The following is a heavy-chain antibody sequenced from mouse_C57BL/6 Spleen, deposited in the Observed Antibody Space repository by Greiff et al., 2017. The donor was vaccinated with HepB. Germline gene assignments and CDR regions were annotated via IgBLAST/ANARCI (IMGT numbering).Heavy chain of an antibody. V-gene: IGHV5-4*01. D-gene: IGHD2-1*01. CDR3: ARDRGGNPYFDY. CDR2: ISDGGSYT. Sequence: EVKLEESGGGLVKPGGSLKLSCAASGFTFSSYAMSWVRQTPEKRLEWVATISDGGSYTYYPDNVKGRFTISRDNAKNNLYLQMSHLKSEDTAMYYCARDRGGNPYFDYWGQGTTLTVSS. CDR1: GFTFSSYA. J-gene: IGHJ2*01.